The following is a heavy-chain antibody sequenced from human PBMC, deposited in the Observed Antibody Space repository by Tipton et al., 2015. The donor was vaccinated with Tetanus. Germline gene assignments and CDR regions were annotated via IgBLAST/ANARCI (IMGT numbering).Heavy chain of an antibody. CDR2: MKQDGGET. Sequence: GSLRLSCAASGFTFSLYWMSWVRQAPGKGLEWVANMKQDGGETYYADSVKGRFTISRDNAKNSLYLHMNSLRAEDTAVYFCARDIARVGVTLYFDYWGQGTLVTVSS. CDR3: ARDIARVGVTLYFDY. D-gene: IGHD1-26*01. CDR1: GFTFSLYW. V-gene: IGHV3-7*03. J-gene: IGHJ4*02.